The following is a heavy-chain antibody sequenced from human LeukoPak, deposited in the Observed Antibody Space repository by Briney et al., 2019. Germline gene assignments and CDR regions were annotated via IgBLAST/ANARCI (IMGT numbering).Heavy chain of an antibody. Sequence: SETLSLTCAVYGGSFSGYYWSWIRQPPGKGLEWIGEINHSGSTNYNPSLKSRVTISVDTSKNQFSLKLSSVTAADTAVYYCARRTMGVTRYCSSTSCYPYYYWGQGTLVTVSS. V-gene: IGHV4-34*01. CDR1: GGSFSGYY. CDR3: ARRTMGVTRYCSSTSCYPYYY. CDR2: INHSGST. D-gene: IGHD2-2*01. J-gene: IGHJ4*02.